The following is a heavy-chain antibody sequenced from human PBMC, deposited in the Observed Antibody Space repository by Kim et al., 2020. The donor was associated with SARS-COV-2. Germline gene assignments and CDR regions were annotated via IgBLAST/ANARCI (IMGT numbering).Heavy chain of an antibody. Sequence: ASVKVSCKASGYTFTSYAMNWVRQAPGQGLEWMGWINTNTGNPTYALDFTGRFVFSLDTSVSATYLQISNLKAEDTAVYYCARDMGYSGSGSYGPESYYYYGMDVWGQGTTVTVSS. V-gene: IGHV7-4-1*02. CDR1: GYTFTSYA. J-gene: IGHJ6*02. CDR3: ARDMGYSGSGSYGPESYYYYGMDV. D-gene: IGHD3-10*01. CDR2: INTNTGNP.